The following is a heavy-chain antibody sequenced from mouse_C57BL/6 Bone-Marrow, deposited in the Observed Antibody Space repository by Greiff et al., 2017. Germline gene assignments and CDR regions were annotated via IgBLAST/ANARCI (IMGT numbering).Heavy chain of an antibody. J-gene: IGHJ2*01. CDR1: GFNIKDYY. V-gene: IGHV14-1*01. Sequence: EVQLQQSGAELVRPGASVKLSCTASGFNIKDYYMHWVKQRPEQGLEWIGRIDPEAGDTEYAPKFQGKATMTADTSSNTASLQLSSLTSEDTAVYYCTTVITTVVAWDYFDYWGQGTTLTVSS. D-gene: IGHD1-1*01. CDR2: IDPEAGDT. CDR3: TTVITTVVAWDYFDY.